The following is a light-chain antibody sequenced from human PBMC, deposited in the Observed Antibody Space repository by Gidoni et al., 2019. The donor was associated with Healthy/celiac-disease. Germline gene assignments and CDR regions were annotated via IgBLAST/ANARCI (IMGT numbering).Light chain of an antibody. CDR2: QDS. J-gene: IGLJ2*01. CDR1: KLGDKY. Sequence: SPGQTASITCSGDKLGDKYACWYQQKQGQSPVLLIYQDSKRPSGSPERFSGSNAGNTATLTISGTQAMDEADYYCQAWDSSTGRVFGGGTKLTVL. V-gene: IGLV3-1*01. CDR3: QAWDSSTGRV.